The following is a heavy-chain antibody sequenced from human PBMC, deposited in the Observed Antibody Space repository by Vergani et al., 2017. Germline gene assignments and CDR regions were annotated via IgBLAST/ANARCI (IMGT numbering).Heavy chain of an antibody. CDR1: GYSISSGVYY. CDR2: IYSAGST. Sequence: QVQLQESGPGLVKPSQTLSLTCSVSGYSISSGVYYWNWIRQHPGKGLEWIVYIYSAGSTHHNPSLRRRINMSVDTYKNQFSLKLNSVTAADTAMYYCARMGGYDEGDAFRIGYFDSWGPGVLVTVSS. J-gene: IGHJ4*02. D-gene: IGHD3-22*01. V-gene: IGHV4-31*03. CDR3: ARMGGYDEGDAFRIGYFDS.